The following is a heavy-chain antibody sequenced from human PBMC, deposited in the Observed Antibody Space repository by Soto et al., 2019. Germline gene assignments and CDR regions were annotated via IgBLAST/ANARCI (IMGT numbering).Heavy chain of an antibody. Sequence: ASVKVSCRASGYTFTCYYLHWVRQAPGQGLEWMGWINPYSGDTNSAQSFQGRVTMTSDTSIRTAYMELSRLRYDDTAVSYCARVPDGYSSSWYNFQHWGQGTLVTVS. CDR1: GYTFTCYY. D-gene: IGHD6-13*01. CDR3: ARVPDGYSSSWYNFQH. J-gene: IGHJ1*01. V-gene: IGHV1-2*02. CDR2: INPYSGDT.